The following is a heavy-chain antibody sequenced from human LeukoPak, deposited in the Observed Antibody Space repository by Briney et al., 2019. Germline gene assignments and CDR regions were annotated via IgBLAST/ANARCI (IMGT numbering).Heavy chain of an antibody. D-gene: IGHD1-26*01. Sequence: GGSLRLSCAASGFTFSSYAMSWVRQAPGKGLEWVAVISYDGSNKYYADSVKGRFTISRDNSKNTLYLQMNSLRAEDTAVYYCARDTPYSGSYYGYFDYWGQGTLVTVSS. J-gene: IGHJ4*02. V-gene: IGHV3-30*04. CDR1: GFTFSSYA. CDR2: ISYDGSNK. CDR3: ARDTPYSGSYYGYFDY.